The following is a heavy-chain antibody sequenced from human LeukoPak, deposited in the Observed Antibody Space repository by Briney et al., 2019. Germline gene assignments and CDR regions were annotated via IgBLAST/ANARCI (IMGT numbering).Heavy chain of an antibody. D-gene: IGHD6-19*01. CDR2: INPSGGNT. Sequence: EASVKVSCKASGYNFTGYYMHWVRQAPGQGLEWMGIINPSGGNTNYAQKFQGRVTMTRDTSTSTVYMELSSLRSGDTAVYYCARFAVHRRLAVAGQFGLDYWGQGTLVTVSS. J-gene: IGHJ4*02. CDR1: GYNFTGYY. CDR3: ARFAVHRRLAVAGQFGLDY. V-gene: IGHV1-46*01.